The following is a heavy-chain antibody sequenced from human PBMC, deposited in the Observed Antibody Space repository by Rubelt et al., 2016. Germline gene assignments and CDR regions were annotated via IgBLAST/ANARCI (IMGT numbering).Heavy chain of an antibody. CDR3: ARLFTQRGYSGYDFYYGMDV. V-gene: IGHV3-33*01. J-gene: IGHJ6*02. D-gene: IGHD5-12*01. CDR1: GFSFRDYA. CDR2: IRYEGT. Sequence: VQLVESGGGVVQPGRSLRLSCAASGFSFRDYAMHWVRQAPGKGLEWVAAIRYEGTYYAESVKGRFTISRDNAKNSLYLQMNSLRAEDTAVYYCARLFTQRGYSGYDFYYGMDVWGQGTTVTVSS.